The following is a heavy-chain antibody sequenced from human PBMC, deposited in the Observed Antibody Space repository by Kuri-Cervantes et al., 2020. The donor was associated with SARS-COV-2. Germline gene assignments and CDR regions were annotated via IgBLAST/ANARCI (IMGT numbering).Heavy chain of an antibody. CDR1: GGSFNDYS. J-gene: IGHJ4*02. Sequence: SQTLSLTCAVYGGSFNDYSWSWIRQPPGKGLEWIGEINHSGRTNYNPSLKSRVTISVDTSKNQFSLKLSSVTAADTAVYYCGRVSWIQLWRRYSDSWGQGALVTVSS. CDR3: GRVSWIQLWRRYSDS. CDR2: INHSGRT. D-gene: IGHD5-18*01. V-gene: IGHV4-34*01.